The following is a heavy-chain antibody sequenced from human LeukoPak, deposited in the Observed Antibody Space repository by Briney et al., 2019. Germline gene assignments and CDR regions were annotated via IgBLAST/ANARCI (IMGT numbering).Heavy chain of an antibody. J-gene: IGHJ4*02. CDR1: GFAFTNAW. CDR3: IIDVGRIVGAPTRYLFDY. CDR2: IKSNTDGGTT. V-gene: IGHV3-15*01. D-gene: IGHD1-26*01. Sequence: GGSLRLSCAASGFAFTNAWMSWVRQAPGKGLEWVGRIKSNTDGGTTDYAAPVKDRFTISRDDSKNTLYLQMNSLRTEDTAVYYCIIDVGRIVGAPTRYLFDYWGQGTLVTVSS.